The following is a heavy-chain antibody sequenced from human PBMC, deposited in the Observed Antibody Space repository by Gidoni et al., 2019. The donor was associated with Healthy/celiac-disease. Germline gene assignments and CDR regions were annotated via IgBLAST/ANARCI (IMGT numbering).Heavy chain of an antibody. J-gene: IGHJ6*02. D-gene: IGHD3-3*01. Sequence: EVQLVESGGGLVKPGGSLRLSCAASGFTFSSYSMNWVRQAPGKGLEWVSSISSSSSYIYYADSVKGRFTISRDNAKNSLYLQMNSLRAEDTAVYYCARDRATIFGVVTPYYYYYGMDVWGQGTTVTVSS. CDR3: ARDRATIFGVVTPYYYYYGMDV. CDR2: ISSSSSYI. CDR1: GFTFSSYS. V-gene: IGHV3-21*01.